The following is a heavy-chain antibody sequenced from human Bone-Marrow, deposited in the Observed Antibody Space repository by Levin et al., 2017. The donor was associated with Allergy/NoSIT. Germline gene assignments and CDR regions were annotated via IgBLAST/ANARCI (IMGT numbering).Heavy chain of an antibody. V-gene: IGHV6-1*01. Sequence: SQTLSLTCAISGDSVSSNSVAWNWIRRSPSRGLEWLGRTYFRSKWYSDYAVSMEGRISIDSDTSKNQFSLHLNSVTPEDTAVYYCVREGEDDSGWYYFDKWGQGTLVTVSS. CDR3: VREGEDDSGWYYFDK. D-gene: IGHD6-19*01. CDR2: TYFRSKWYS. J-gene: IGHJ4*02. CDR1: GDSVSSNSVA.